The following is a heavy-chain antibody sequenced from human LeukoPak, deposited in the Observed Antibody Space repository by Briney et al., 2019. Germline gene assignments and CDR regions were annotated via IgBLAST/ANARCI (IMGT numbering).Heavy chain of an antibody. CDR3: ARLGPNYEILTGYPMKHYYYYGMDV. D-gene: IGHD3-9*01. CDR1: GGSFSGYY. J-gene: IGHJ6*02. V-gene: IGHV4-34*01. CDR2: INHSGST. Sequence: SETLSLTCAVYGGSFSGYYWSWIRQPPGKGLEWIGEINHSGSTNYNPSLKSRVTISVDTSKNQFSLKLSSVTAADAAVYYCARLGPNYEILTGYPMKHYYYYGMDVWGQGTTVTVSS.